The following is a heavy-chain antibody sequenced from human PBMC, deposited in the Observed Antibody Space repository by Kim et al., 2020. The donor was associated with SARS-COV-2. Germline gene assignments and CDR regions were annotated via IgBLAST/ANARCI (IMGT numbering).Heavy chain of an antibody. CDR2: IIPIFGTA. J-gene: IGHJ6*02. D-gene: IGHD5-12*01. V-gene: IGHV1-69*13. CDR1: GGTFSSYA. CDR3: ARPSATIQELPAFSHYYYYGMDV. Sequence: SVKVSCKASGGTFSSYAISWVRQAPGQGLEWMGGIIPIFGTANYAQKFQGRVTITADESTSTAYMELSSLRTEDTAVYYCARPSATIQELPAFSHYYYYGMDVWGQGATVTVSS.